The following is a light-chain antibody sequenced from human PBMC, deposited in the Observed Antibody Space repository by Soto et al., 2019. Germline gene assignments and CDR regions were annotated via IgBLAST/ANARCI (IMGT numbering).Light chain of an antibody. V-gene: IGKV3-20*01. CDR3: QQYGSSPLT. J-gene: IGKJ4*01. CDR1: QSVSSSY. CDR2: GAT. Sequence: EIVWTQSPGTLSLSPGERATLSCRASQSVSSSYLAWYQQKPGQAPRLIIYGATSRATGIPDRFSGSGSGTDFTLTISRLEPEDFAVYYCQQYGSSPLTFGGGTKVEIK.